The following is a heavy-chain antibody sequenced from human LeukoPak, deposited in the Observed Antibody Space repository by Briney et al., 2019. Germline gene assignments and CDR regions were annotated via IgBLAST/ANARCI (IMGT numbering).Heavy chain of an antibody. CDR1: GGSLSNYY. J-gene: IGHJ3*02. CDR2: IYSSGST. D-gene: IGHD2/OR15-2a*01. V-gene: IGHV4-59*01. Sequence: SETLSLTCTVSGGSLSNYYWSWIRQPPGKGLEWIAYIYSSGSTNYNPSLKSQVTISLDTSKHQFSLKLSSVTAADTAVYYCARVRGLHSAGAFDIWGQGTIVNVSS. CDR3: ARVRGLHSAGAFDI.